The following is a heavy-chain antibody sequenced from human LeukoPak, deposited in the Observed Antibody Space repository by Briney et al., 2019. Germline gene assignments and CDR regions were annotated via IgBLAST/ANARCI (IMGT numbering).Heavy chain of an antibody. CDR1: GFSFDDFD. CDR3: AKDSDYFGSGSYYNFWDV. D-gene: IGHD3-10*01. J-gene: IGHJ6*02. V-gene: IGHV3-9*01. Sequence: GGSLRLSCGASGFSFDDFDMHWVRHAPGKGLEWVSRIGWNGRSIHYADSVKGRFTISRDNAKNSLYLQMNSLRAEDTALYYCAKDSDYFGSGSYYNFWDVWGQGTTVIVSS. CDR2: IGWNGRSI.